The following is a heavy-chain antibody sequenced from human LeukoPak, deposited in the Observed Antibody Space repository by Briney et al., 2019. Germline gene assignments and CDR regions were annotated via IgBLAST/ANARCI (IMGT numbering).Heavy chain of an antibody. CDR3: ARDHDSSGWPAFDY. CDR2: IYTSGST. Sequence: SETLSLTCTVSGGSISSYYWSWIRQPAGKGLEWIGCIYTSGSTNYNPSLKSRVTMSVDTSKNQFSLKLSSVTAADTAVYYCARDHDSSGWPAFDYWGQGTLVTVSS. D-gene: IGHD6-19*01. V-gene: IGHV4-4*07. CDR1: GGSISSYY. J-gene: IGHJ4*02.